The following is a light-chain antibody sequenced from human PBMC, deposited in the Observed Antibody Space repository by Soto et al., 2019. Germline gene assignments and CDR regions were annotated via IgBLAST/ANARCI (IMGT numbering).Light chain of an antibody. CDR1: SSDIGAYNY. Sequence: QSALTQPASVSGSPGQSSTISCTGTSSDIGAYNYVSWYQQHPGKAPKLMIYDVNIRPSGVSNRFSGSKSGNTASLIISGLQAEDEADYYCTSWTTSTTMIFGGGTKVTVL. J-gene: IGLJ2*01. V-gene: IGLV2-14*03. CDR2: DVN. CDR3: TSWTTSTTMI.